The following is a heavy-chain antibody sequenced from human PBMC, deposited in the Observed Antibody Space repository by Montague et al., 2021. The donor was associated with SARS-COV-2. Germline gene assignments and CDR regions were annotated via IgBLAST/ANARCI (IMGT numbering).Heavy chain of an antibody. J-gene: IGHJ5*02. CDR3: ARALYCSGGSCYPNWFDP. CDR1: GDSISSYY. D-gene: IGHD2-15*01. Sequence: SETLSLTCTVSGDSISSYYWSWIRQPPGKGLEWIGYIYYSGSTNYNPSLKGRVTISVDTSKNQFSLKLSSVTAADTAVYYCARALYCSGGSCYPNWFDPWGQGTLVTVSS. CDR2: IYYSGST. V-gene: IGHV4-59*01.